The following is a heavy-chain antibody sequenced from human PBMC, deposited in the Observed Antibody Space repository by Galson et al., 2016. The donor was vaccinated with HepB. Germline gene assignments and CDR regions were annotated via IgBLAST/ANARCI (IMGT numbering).Heavy chain of an antibody. CDR2: IDGDSLTI. D-gene: IGHD2-15*01. CDR1: GFNFRSYS. CDR3: ARASCSGSSCFDF. J-gene: IGHJ5*01. Sequence: SLRLSCAGSGFNFRSYSMHWVRQAPGKGLEWISFIDGDSLTIYYVDSVRGRFTISRDNVKNSLFLQMNGLRDEDTALYYCARASCSGSSCFDFWGRGTPVTVSS. V-gene: IGHV3-48*02.